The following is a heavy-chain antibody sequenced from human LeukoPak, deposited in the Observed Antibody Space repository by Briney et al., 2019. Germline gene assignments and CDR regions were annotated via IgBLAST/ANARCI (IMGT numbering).Heavy chain of an antibody. D-gene: IGHD3-10*01. V-gene: IGHV3-23*01. CDR1: GFTFSSYA. CDR3: AKSALLWFGELLS. J-gene: IGHJ5*02. Sequence: PGGSLRLSCAASGFTFSSYAMNWVRQAPGKGLEWVSTISGSDGGTYYADSVKGRFAISRDNSKNTLYLQMNSLRAEDTAVYYCAKSALLWFGELLSWGQGTLVTVSS. CDR2: ISGSDGGT.